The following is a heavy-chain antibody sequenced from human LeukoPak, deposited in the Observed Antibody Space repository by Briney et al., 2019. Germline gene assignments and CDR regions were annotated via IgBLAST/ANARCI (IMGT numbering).Heavy chain of an antibody. CDR2: IDPSDSYT. D-gene: IGHD2-15*01. V-gene: IGHV5-10-1*01. Sequence: GESLKISCKGSGYSFTNYWISWVRQMPGKGLEWVGKIDPSDSYTNYSPSFQGHVTISADKSISTTYLQWSSLKASDTAMYYCARGYCSGGSCNWFDPWGQGTLVTVSS. J-gene: IGHJ5*02. CDR1: GYSFTNYW. CDR3: ARGYCSGGSCNWFDP.